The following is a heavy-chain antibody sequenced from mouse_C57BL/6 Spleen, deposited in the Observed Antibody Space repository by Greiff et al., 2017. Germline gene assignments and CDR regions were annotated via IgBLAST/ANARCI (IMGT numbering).Heavy chain of an antibody. Sequence: LQQPGAELVRPGSSVKLSCKASGYTFTSYWMDWVKQRPGQGLEWIGNIYPSDSETHYNQKFKDKATLTVDKSSSTAYMQLSSLTSEDSAVYYCARSGGSSSYFDYWGQGTTLTVSS. CDR1: GYTFTSYW. CDR3: ARSGGSSSYFDY. V-gene: IGHV1-61*01. D-gene: IGHD1-1*01. J-gene: IGHJ2*01. CDR2: IYPSDSET.